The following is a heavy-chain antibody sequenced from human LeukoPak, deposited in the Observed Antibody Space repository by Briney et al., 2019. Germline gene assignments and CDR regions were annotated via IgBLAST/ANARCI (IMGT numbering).Heavy chain of an antibody. CDR1: GFTFSSYS. CDR3: ARDSLYCSSTSCYSDAFDI. CDR2: ISSSSSYI. J-gene: IGHJ3*02. Sequence: GGSLRLSCAAPGFTFSSYSMNWVRQAPGRGLEWVSSISSSSSYIYYADSVKGRFTISRDNAKNSLYLQMNSLRAEDTAVYYCARDSLYCSSTSCYSDAFDIWGQGTMVTVSS. V-gene: IGHV3-21*01. D-gene: IGHD2-2*02.